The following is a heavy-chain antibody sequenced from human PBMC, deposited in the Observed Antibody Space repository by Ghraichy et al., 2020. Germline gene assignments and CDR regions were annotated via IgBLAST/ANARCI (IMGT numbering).Heavy chain of an antibody. CDR2: LSANAYRT. CDR3: TKGWGDY. J-gene: IGHJ4*02. Sequence: GGSLRLSCAASGFSFSNYDMSWVRQAPGKGLEWISGLSANAYRTNYADSMKGRFTISRDNSKSTLYLQMNSLRADDTAVYYCTKGWGDYWGQGTLLTVSS. CDR1: GFSFSNYD. D-gene: IGHD3-16*01. V-gene: IGHV3-23*01.